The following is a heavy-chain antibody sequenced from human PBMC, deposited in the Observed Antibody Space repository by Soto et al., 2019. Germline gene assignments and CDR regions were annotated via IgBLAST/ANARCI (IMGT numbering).Heavy chain of an antibody. V-gene: IGHV4-34*01. J-gene: IGHJ4*02. CDR1: GGSISSYY. Sequence: SETLSLTCTVSGGSISSYYWSWIRQPPGKGLEWIGEINHSGSTNYNPSLKSRVTISVDTSKNQFSLKLSSVTAADTAVYYCARGQPERQDIVLMVYATYSFDDWGQGTLVTVSS. CDR3: ARGQPERQDIVLMVYATYSFDD. CDR2: INHSGST. D-gene: IGHD2-8*01.